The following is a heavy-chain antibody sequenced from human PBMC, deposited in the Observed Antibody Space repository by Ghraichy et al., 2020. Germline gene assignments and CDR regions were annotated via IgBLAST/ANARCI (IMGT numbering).Heavy chain of an antibody. J-gene: IGHJ4*02. V-gene: IGHV3-23*01. Sequence: ESLNISCAASGFNFSSYAMSWVRQAPGKGLEWVSAISGSGGSTYYADSVKGRFTISRDNSKNTLYLQMNSLRAEDTAVYYCAKEGDSSGWSSFDYWGQGTLVTVSS. CDR2: ISGSGGST. D-gene: IGHD6-19*01. CDR1: GFNFSSYA. CDR3: AKEGDSSGWSSFDY.